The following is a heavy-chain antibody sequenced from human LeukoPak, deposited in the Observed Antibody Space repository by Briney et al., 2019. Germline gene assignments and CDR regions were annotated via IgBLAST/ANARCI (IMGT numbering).Heavy chain of an antibody. Sequence: PGGSLRLSCAASRFTFSNYNMNWVRQAPGEGLEWVSSISSSSSYIYYADSVKGRFTISRDNAKNSLYLQMNSLRAEDTAVYYCVRQGTVGEFDYWGQGTLVTVSS. CDR2: ISSSSSYI. J-gene: IGHJ4*02. D-gene: IGHD1-26*01. CDR3: VRQGTVGEFDY. V-gene: IGHV3-21*01. CDR1: RFTFSNYN.